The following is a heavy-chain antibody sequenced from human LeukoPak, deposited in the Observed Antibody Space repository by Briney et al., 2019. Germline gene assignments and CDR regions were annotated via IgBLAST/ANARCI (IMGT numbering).Heavy chain of an antibody. V-gene: IGHV3-23*01. D-gene: IGHD3-22*01. CDR1: GFTFSSYA. CDR2: ITGSSAST. J-gene: IGHJ4*02. Sequence: GGSLRLSCAASGFTFSSYAMSWVRQAPGKGLEWVSSITGSSASTYYADSVKGRFTISRDNSKHTLYLQMNSLRAEDMAVYFCAKLDYYDTHWGQGTLVTVSS. CDR3: AKLDYYDTH.